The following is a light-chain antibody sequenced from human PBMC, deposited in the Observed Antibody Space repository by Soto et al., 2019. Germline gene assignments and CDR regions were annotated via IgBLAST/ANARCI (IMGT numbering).Light chain of an antibody. V-gene: IGKV1-39*01. Sequence: IHWTHSPSSLSASVLYRVTITFLSSQGITNYLNWYQLKPGKAPELLIYAASSLQSGVPSRFSGSGSGTDFTLTISSLQPEDFATYYCQQSFGTPQITFGGGTKVDIK. CDR3: QQSFGTPQIT. J-gene: IGKJ4*01. CDR2: AAS. CDR1: QGITNY.